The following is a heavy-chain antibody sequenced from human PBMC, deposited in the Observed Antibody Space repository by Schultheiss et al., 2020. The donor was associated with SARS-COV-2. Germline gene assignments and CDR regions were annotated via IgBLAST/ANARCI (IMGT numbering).Heavy chain of an antibody. CDR1: GFTFSSYD. CDR2: IYSGGST. Sequence: GGSLRLSCAASGFTFSSYDMHWVRQAPGKGLEWVSVIYSGGSTYYPDSVKGRFTISRDNAKNTLYLQLNSLSVEDTAVYYCARGGGFNQYSLWGQGTLVTVSS. D-gene: IGHD1-14*01. J-gene: IGHJ4*02. V-gene: IGHV3-66*01. CDR3: ARGGGFNQYSL.